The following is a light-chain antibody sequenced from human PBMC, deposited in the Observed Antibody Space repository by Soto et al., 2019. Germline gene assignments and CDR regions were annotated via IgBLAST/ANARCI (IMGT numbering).Light chain of an antibody. Sequence: QSVLTQPPSASGSPGQSVTISCTGTSSDVGGYNYVSWYQHHPGKAPKLIIYEVGERPSGVPGRFSGSKSGNTASLTVSGLQAEDEADYYCTSYAGSNWVFGGGTKVTVL. J-gene: IGLJ3*02. V-gene: IGLV2-8*01. CDR3: TSYAGSNWV. CDR1: SSDVGGYNY. CDR2: EVG.